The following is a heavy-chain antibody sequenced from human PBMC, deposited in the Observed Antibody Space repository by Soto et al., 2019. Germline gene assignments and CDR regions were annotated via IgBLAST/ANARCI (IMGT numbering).Heavy chain of an antibody. V-gene: IGHV3-23*01. D-gene: IGHD1-1*01. CDR1: GFTFSSYA. Sequence: GGSLRLSCAASGFTFSSYAMIWVRQAPGKGLEWVSAISGSGGSTYYADSVKGRFTISRDNSKNTLYLQMNSLRAEDTAVYYCAKDRDLEGPNWFDPWGQGTLVTSPQ. CDR3: AKDRDLEGPNWFDP. J-gene: IGHJ5*02. CDR2: ISGSGGST.